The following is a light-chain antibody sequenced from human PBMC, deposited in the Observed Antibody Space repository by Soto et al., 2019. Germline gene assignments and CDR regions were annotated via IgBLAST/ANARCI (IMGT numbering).Light chain of an antibody. CDR2: GAS. CDR1: QGIGTY. V-gene: IGKV1-12*01. CDR3: QQTNSFPFT. J-gene: IGKJ5*01. Sequence: DIQMTQSPSSVSASVGARVPFTCRARQGIGTYLGWYQQKPGKAPHLLIYGASSLQTGVPSRFSASGSGTDFTLTITSLQPEDFATYYCQQTNSFPFTFGQGTRLEIK.